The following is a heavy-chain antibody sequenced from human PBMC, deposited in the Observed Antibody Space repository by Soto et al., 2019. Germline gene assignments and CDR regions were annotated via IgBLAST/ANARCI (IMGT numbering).Heavy chain of an antibody. CDR2: IYHSGNT. D-gene: IGHD3-10*01. Sequence: QVKLQESGPGLVKPSGTLSLTCAVSGGSISSSNWWSWVRQPPGKGLEWIGEIYHSGNTNYNPSLKSRFTMAVDKARNQFSLKLSSVTAADTAVYYCARRWGEGRVDYWGQGTLVTVSS. CDR3: ARRWGEGRVDY. CDR1: GGSISSSNW. V-gene: IGHV4-4*02. J-gene: IGHJ4*02.